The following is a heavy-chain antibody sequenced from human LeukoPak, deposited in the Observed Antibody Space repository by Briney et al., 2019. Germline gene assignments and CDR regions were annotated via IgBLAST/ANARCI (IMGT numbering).Heavy chain of an antibody. CDR1: GDSINKYF. CDR3: ARGGPEDRTWRYYLDF. Sequence: SETLSLTCTVCGDSINKYFWSCLRQSPGKGAEWLGYISHNGNTNYYPSLKSRVTISLDKSNNQFSLRLSSVTAADTAVYYCARGGPEDRTWRYYLDFWGQGILVTVSS. CDR2: ISHNGNT. J-gene: IGHJ4*02. V-gene: IGHV4-59*01.